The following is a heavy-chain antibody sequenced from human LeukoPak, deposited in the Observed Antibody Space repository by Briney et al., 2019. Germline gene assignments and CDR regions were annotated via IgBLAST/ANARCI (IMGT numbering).Heavy chain of an antibody. CDR2: ISYDGSNK. V-gene: IGHV3-30*18. Sequence: GGSLRLSCAASGFTFTRYGMNWVRQAPGKGLEWVAVISYDGSNKYYGDSMKGRFTISRDNSKNMLYLHMNTLRAEDTAIYYCAKDRTVGASYWYFDLWGRGTLVTVSS. J-gene: IGHJ2*01. CDR3: AKDRTVGASYWYFDL. D-gene: IGHD1-26*01. CDR1: GFTFTRYG.